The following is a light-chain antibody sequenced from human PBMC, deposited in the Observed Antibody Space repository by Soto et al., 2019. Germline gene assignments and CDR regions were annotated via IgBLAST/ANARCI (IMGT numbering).Light chain of an antibody. CDR3: QQRSNWPLIT. CDR2: DAS. J-gene: IGKJ5*01. Sequence: EIVLTQSPATVSLSPGERATLSCGASQSVSSYLAWYQQKPGQAPRLLIYDASSRATGIPARFSGSGSGTDFTLTISSLEPEDFAVYYCQQRSNWPLITFGQGTRLEI. CDR1: QSVSSY. V-gene: IGKV3-11*01.